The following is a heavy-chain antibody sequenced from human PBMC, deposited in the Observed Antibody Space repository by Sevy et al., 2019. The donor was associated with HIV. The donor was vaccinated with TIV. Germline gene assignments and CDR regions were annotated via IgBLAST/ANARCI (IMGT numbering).Heavy chain of an antibody. D-gene: IGHD5-18*01. J-gene: IGHJ6*02. V-gene: IGHV4-31*11. Sequence: SETLSLTCAVSGGSIRGGDYYWSWIRQRPGKGLEWMGYSYNRGNAHYSPSLKTRLLISVDTSKKQFSLELRSVTAADTAIYYCSTGRGGYTDGNFYYYYGLDVWGHGTTVTVSS. CDR3: STGRGGYTDGNFYYYYGLDV. CDR1: GGSIRGGDYY. CDR2: SYNRGNA.